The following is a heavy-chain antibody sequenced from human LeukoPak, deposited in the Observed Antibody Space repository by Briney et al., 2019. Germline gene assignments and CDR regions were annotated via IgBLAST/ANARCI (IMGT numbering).Heavy chain of an antibody. D-gene: IGHD3-16*02. J-gene: IGHJ5*02. V-gene: IGHV3-30*03. Sequence: PGGSLRLSCAASGFTFSSYSMNWVRQAPGKGLEWLAFVSYDGNKKYYADSVTGRFTISRDNSKNTLSLQMNSLRAEDTAVYYCASFTFGGVIVQYNWFDPWGQGTLVTVSS. CDR3: ASFTFGGVIVQYNWFDP. CDR1: GFTFSSYS. CDR2: VSYDGNKK.